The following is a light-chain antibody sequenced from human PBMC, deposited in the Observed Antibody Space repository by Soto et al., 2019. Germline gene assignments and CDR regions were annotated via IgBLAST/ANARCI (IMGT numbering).Light chain of an antibody. V-gene: IGKV3-11*01. J-gene: IGKJ4*01. Sequence: THSPGTLSLSPGERATLSFRAGQSISTYLAWYQQKSGQAPRLLIYDASNRATGTPARFSGSGSGTDFTLTISSLEPEDSAVYYCQQRYVWLTFGGGTKVDIK. CDR1: QSISTY. CDR3: QQRYVWLT. CDR2: DAS.